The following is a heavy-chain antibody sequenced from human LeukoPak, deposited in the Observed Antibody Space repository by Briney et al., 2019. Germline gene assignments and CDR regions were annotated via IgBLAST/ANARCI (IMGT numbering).Heavy chain of an antibody. V-gene: IGHV1-2*02. CDR2: INPNSGGT. D-gene: IGHD3-22*01. CDR1: GYTFTGYY. Sequence: ASVKVSCKASGYTFTGYYMHWVRQATGQGLEWMGWINPNSGGTNYAQKFQGRVTMTRDTSISTAYMELSRLRPDDTAVYYCAREGGSYYYDSSGYYYWGQGTLVTVSS. CDR3: AREGGSYYYDSSGYYY. J-gene: IGHJ4*02.